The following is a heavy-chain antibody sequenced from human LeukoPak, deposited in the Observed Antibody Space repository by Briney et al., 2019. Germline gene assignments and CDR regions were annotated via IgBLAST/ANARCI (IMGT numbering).Heavy chain of an antibody. J-gene: IGHJ4*02. CDR3: AKDGTPYYDFWSGYTPNDY. V-gene: IGHV3-30*02. CDR2: IRYDGSNK. D-gene: IGHD3-3*01. CDR1: GFTFSSYG. Sequence: PGGSLRLSCAASGFTFSSYGMHWVRQAPGKGLEWVAFIRYDGSNKYYADSVKGRFTISRDDSKNTLYLQMNSLRAEDTAVYYCAKDGTPYYDFWSGYTPNDYWGQGTLVTVSS.